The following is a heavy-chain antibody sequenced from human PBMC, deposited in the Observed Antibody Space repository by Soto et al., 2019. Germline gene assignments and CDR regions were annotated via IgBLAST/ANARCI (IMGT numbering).Heavy chain of an antibody. J-gene: IGHJ4*02. V-gene: IGHV2-5*02. Sequence: QITFKESGPTLVKPTQTLTLTCTFSGFSLSTSGVGVGWIRQRPGKALEWLALIYWDDDKRYSPSLKSRLTITKDTSKNQVVLTMTNMDPVDTATYYCAHVYGGYDNFDYWGQGTLVTVSS. CDR3: AHVYGGYDNFDY. D-gene: IGHD5-12*01. CDR2: IYWDDDK. CDR1: GFSLSTSGVG.